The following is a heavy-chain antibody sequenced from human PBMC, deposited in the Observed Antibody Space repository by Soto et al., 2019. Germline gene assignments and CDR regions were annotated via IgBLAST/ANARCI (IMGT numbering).Heavy chain of an antibody. D-gene: IGHD2-21*01. V-gene: IGHV4-30-2*01. CDR2: IYHSGST. Sequence: QLQLQESGSGLVKPSQTLSLTCAVSGGSISSGGYSWSWIRQPPGKGLEWIGYIYHSGSTHYNPSLKTRGTSSVDRSQIQFARELISVTAAGTAVYFFAIVSPLLLSGMFDPWVQGTLVTVSS. CDR3: AIVSPLLLSGMFDP. J-gene: IGHJ5*02. CDR1: GGSISSGGYS.